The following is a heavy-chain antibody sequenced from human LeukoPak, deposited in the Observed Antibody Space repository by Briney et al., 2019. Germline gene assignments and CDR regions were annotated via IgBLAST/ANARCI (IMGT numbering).Heavy chain of an antibody. J-gene: IGHJ6*03. CDR1: GYTFTKYG. D-gene: IGHD2-8*01. CDR2: IGTYNGNT. CDR3: ARGRGFCTNGVCYKNYYYYYMDV. Sequence: ASVKVSCKASGYTFTKYGITWVRQAPGQGLEWMGWIGTYNGNTNYAQKLQGRVTMTTDTSTSTAYMELRSLISDDAAVYYCARGRGFCTNGVCYKNYYYYYMDVWGKGTTVTVSS. V-gene: IGHV1-18*01.